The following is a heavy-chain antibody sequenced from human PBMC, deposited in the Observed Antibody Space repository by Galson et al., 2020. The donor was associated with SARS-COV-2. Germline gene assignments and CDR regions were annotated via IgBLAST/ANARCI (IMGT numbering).Heavy chain of an antibody. CDR1: GFTFNNFA. CDR3: AKDGGGWYTTGWYYFDY. CDR2: ISGSGRNT. D-gene: IGHD6-19*01. Sequence: GVSLKISCAASGFTFNNFAMTWVRQAPGKGLEWASSISGSGRNTYYADSVKGRFTISRDNSENTVYLHMNSLRAEDTAIYYCAKDGGGWYTTGWYYFDYWGQGSLVTVSS. V-gene: IGHV3-23*01. J-gene: IGHJ4*02.